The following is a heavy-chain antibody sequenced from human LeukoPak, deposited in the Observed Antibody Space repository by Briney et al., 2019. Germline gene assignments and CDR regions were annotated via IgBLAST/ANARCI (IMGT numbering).Heavy chain of an antibody. V-gene: IGHV2-5*01. CDR2: IYWNDDK. J-gene: IGHJ5*02. CDR1: GFSLSTSGVG. CDR3: AHRRPNGWYYGSGGRWSPFDP. D-gene: IGHD3-10*01. Sequence: SGPTLVNPTQTLTLTCTFSGFSLSTSGVGVGWIRQPPGKALEWLALIYWNDDKRYSPSLKSRLTITKDTSKNQVVLTMTNMDPVDTATYYCAHRRPNGWYYGSGGRWSPFDPWGQGTLVTVSS.